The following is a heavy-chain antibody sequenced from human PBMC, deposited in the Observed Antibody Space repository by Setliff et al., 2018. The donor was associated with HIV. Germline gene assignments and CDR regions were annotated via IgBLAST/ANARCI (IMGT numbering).Heavy chain of an antibody. J-gene: IGHJ4*02. V-gene: IGHV4-38-2*01. CDR2: IYHSVNT. CDR1: GYSISSGYY. D-gene: IGHD3-10*01. CDR3: ASIWFGESKPLDS. Sequence: PSETLSLTCAVSGYSISSGYYWGWIRQPPGKGLEWIGSIYHSVNTYYNPSLKSRVTISADATKNQFSLKLTSVTAADTAVYYCASIWFGESKPLDSWGQGMLVTVSS.